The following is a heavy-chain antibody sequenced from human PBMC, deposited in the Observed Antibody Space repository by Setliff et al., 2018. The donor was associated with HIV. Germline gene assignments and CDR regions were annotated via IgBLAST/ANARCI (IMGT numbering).Heavy chain of an antibody. CDR3: ARRSGFFLDY. J-gene: IGHJ4*02. D-gene: IGHD3-3*01. Sequence: PSETLSLTCAVYGGFFSGYYWSWIRQSPGKGLEWIGEINHNGSTNYNPSLKSRVTISVDTSKNQFSLKLSSVTAADTAVYYCARRSGFFLDYWGQGTLVTAPQ. V-gene: IGHV4-34*01. CDR2: INHNGST. CDR1: GGFFSGYY.